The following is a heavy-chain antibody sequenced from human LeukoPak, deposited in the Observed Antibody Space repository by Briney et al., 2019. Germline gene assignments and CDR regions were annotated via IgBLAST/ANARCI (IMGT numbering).Heavy chain of an antibody. J-gene: IGHJ4*02. CDR1: GGSFSGYY. CDR3: ARGGRAYYYDSSGYYLDY. CDR2: INHSGST. Sequence: TSETLSLTCAVYGGSFSGYYWSWIRQPPGKGLEWIGEINHSGSTNYNPSLKSRVTISVDTSKNQFSLKLSSVTAADTAVYYCARGGRAYYYDSSGYYLDYWGQGTLVTVSS. V-gene: IGHV4-34*01. D-gene: IGHD3-22*01.